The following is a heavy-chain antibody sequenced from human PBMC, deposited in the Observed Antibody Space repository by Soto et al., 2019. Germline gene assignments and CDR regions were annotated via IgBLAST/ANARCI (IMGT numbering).Heavy chain of an antibody. J-gene: IGHJ4*02. Sequence: PSETLSLTCTVSGGSISSYYWSWIRQPPGKGLEWIGYIYYSGSTNYNPSLKSRVTISVDTSKNQFSLKLSSVTAADTAVYYCVRSSSNWGPDYWGQGTLVTVSS. CDR2: IYYSGST. CDR3: VRSSSNWGPDY. D-gene: IGHD7-27*01. V-gene: IGHV4-59*12. CDR1: GGSISSYY.